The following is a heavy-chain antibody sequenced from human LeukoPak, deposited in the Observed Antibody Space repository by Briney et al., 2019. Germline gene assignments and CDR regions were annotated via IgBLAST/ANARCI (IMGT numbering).Heavy chain of an antibody. D-gene: IGHD2-15*01. J-gene: IGHJ5*02. Sequence: SVKVSCKASGGTFSSYATSWVRQAPGQGLEWMGGIIPIFGTANYAQKFQGRVTITADESTSTAYMELSSLRSEDTAVYYCARHKGYCSGGSCYSPYNWFDPWGQGTLVTVSS. CDR3: ARHKGYCSGGSCYSPYNWFDP. CDR2: IIPIFGTA. V-gene: IGHV1-69*13. CDR1: GGTFSSYA.